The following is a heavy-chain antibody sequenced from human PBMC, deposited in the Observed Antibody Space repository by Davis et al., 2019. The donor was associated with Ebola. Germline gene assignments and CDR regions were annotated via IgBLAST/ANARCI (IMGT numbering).Heavy chain of an antibody. V-gene: IGHV3-11*01. Sequence: PGGSLRLSCAASGFTFSDYYMSWIRQAPGKGLEWVSYISSSVSTIYYAHPVKGRFTISRDNSKNTLYLQTNSLRADDTAVYYCAKGLGASDWYAFDYWGQRALVTVSS. CDR3: AKGLGASDWYAFDY. CDR2: ISSSVSTI. J-gene: IGHJ4*02. D-gene: IGHD6-19*01. CDR1: GFTFSDYY.